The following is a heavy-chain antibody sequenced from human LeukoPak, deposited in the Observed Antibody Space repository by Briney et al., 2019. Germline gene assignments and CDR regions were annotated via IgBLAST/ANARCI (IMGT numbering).Heavy chain of an antibody. CDR2: ISGSGGST. J-gene: IGHJ5*02. V-gene: IGHV3-23*01. CDR1: GFTFSSYA. Sequence: GGSLRLSCAASGFTFSSYAMSWVRQAPGKGLEWVSAISGSGGSTYYADSVRGRFTISGDNSKNTLYLQMNSLRAEDTAVYYCAKDRDSSWFNWFDPWGQGTLVTVSS. D-gene: IGHD6-13*01. CDR3: AKDRDSSWFNWFDP.